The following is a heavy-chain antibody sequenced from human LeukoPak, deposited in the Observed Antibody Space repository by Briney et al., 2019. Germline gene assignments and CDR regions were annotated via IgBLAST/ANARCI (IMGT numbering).Heavy chain of an antibody. CDR3: ARGFRRSSSWYYNWFDP. V-gene: IGHV4-34*01. Sequence: SETLSLTCAVYGGSFSGYYWSWIRQPPGKGLEWIGEINHSGSTNYNSSLKSRVTISVDTSKNQFSLKLSSVTAADTAVYYCARGFRRSSSWYYNWFDPWGQGTLVTVSS. CDR1: GGSFSGYY. D-gene: IGHD6-13*01. J-gene: IGHJ5*02. CDR2: INHSGST.